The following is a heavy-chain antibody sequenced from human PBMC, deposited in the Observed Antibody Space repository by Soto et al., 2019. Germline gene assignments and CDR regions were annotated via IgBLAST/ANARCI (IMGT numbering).Heavy chain of an antibody. Sequence: GGSLRLSCAASGFTFSSYSMNWVRQAPGKGLEWVSYISSSSSTIYYADSVKGRFTISRDNAKNSLYLQMNSLRAEDTAVYYCASWYYDFWSGPAGHMDVWGKGTTVTVSS. V-gene: IGHV3-48*01. CDR3: ASWYYDFWSGPAGHMDV. CDR1: GFTFSSYS. D-gene: IGHD3-3*01. CDR2: ISSSSSTI. J-gene: IGHJ6*03.